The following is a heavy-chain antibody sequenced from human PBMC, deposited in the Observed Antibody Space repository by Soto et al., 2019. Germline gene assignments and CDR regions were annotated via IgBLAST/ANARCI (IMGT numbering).Heavy chain of an antibody. CDR1: GYTFTSYA. CDR3: ARALILLWFGEFDAFDI. CDR2: INAGNGNT. D-gene: IGHD3-10*01. Sequence: ASVKVSCKASGYTFTSYAMHWVRQAPGQRLEWMGWINAGNGNTKYSQKFQGRVTITRDTSASTAYMELSSLRSEDTAVYYCARALILLWFGEFDAFDIWGQETMVTVSS. J-gene: IGHJ3*02. V-gene: IGHV1-3*01.